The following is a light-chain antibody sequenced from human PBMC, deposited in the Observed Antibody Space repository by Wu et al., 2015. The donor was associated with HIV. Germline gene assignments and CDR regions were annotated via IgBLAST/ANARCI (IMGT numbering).Light chain of an antibody. CDR1: QSVSSY. J-gene: IGKJ5*01. V-gene: IGKV3-11*01. CDR3: QQHTNWPLS. Sequence: EIVLTQSPATLSLSPGERATLSCRASQSVSSYLAWYQQKPGQAPRLFIYDASNRATGIPARFSGSGSGTDFTLTISSLEPEDFAVYYCQQHTNWPLSFGQGTRLEIK. CDR2: DAS.